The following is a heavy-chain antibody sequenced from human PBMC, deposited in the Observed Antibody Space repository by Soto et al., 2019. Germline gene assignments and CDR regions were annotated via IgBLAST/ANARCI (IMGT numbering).Heavy chain of an antibody. Sequence: VGSVKVSCKASGYTFTSYYMHWVRQAPGQGLEWMGIINPSGGSTSYAQKFQGRVTMTRDTSTSTVYMELSSLRSEDTAVYYCARGGGYCTNGVCYTRKDYGMDVWGQGTTVTVSS. D-gene: IGHD2-8*01. J-gene: IGHJ6*02. CDR3: ARGGGYCTNGVCYTRKDYGMDV. CDR1: GYTFTSYY. CDR2: INPSGGST. V-gene: IGHV1-46*01.